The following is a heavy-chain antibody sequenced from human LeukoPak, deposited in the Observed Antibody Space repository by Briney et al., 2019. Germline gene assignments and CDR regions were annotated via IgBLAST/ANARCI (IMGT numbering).Heavy chain of an antibody. D-gene: IGHD7-27*01. J-gene: IGHJ6*03. CDR1: GGTFSSYA. CDR3: ARALTGDAGYYYYMDV. V-gene: IGHV1-69*01. Sequence: ASVKVSCKASGGTFSSYAISWVRQAPGQGLEWMGGIIPIFGTANYAQKFQGRVTITADESTSTAYMELSSLRSEDTAVYYCARALTGDAGYYYYMDVWGKGTTVTVSS. CDR2: IIPIFGTA.